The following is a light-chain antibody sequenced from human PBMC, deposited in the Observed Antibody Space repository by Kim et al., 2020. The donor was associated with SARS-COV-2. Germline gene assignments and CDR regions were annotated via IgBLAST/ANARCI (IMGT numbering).Light chain of an antibody. CDR3: QVWDSSTYV. J-gene: IGLJ1*01. CDR1: NIGSKS. Sequence: SVALGQTARITCEGNNIGSKSVYWYQQKPGQAPVLVIYRDSNRPSGIPERFSGSNSGNTATLTISRGQAGDEADYYCQVWDSSTYVFGTGTKVTVL. CDR2: RDS. V-gene: IGLV3-9*01.